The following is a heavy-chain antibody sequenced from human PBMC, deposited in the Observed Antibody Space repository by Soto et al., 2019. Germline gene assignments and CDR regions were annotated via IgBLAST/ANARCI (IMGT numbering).Heavy chain of an antibody. CDR1: GDSISAYS. Sequence: SETLSLTCTVSGDSISAYSWSWVRQPPGKGLEWIGNIHYNGNTKYNPSLKSRVSMSVDTSKNQFSLRLISVTAADTAVYYCARATCSSTSDYGRPFHHWGQGTLVTVSS. CDR3: ARATCSSTSDYGRPFHH. CDR2: IHYNGNT. D-gene: IGHD2-2*01. J-gene: IGHJ4*02. V-gene: IGHV4-59*01.